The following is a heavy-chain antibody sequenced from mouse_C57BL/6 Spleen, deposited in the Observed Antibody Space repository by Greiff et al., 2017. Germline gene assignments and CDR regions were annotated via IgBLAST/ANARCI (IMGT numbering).Heavy chain of an antibody. CDR2: IYPGSGST. Sequence: QVQLQQPGAELVKPGASVKMSCKASGYTFTSYWITWVKQRPGQGLEWIGDIYPGSGSTNYNEKFKSKATLTVDTSSSTAYMQLSSLTSEDSAVYYCARKGIYYGNLYYAMDYWGQGTSVTVSS. J-gene: IGHJ4*01. D-gene: IGHD2-1*01. CDR3: ARKGIYYGNLYYAMDY. CDR1: GYTFTSYW. V-gene: IGHV1-55*01.